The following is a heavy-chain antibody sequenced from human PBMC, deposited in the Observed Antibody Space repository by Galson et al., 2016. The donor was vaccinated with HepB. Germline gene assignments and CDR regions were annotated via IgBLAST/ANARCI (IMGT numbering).Heavy chain of an antibody. CDR3: VRQKGTWFDP. Sequence: QSGAEVKKPGESLKISCKGSGYSFNRFWIAWVRQMPGKGLEWMGIIYPGDSDTRYSPSFQGQVTISADRSISTAYLQWTSLKASDTAMYYCVRQKGTWFDPWGQGTLVTVSS. CDR1: GYSFNRFW. CDR2: IYPGDSDT. V-gene: IGHV5-51*01. J-gene: IGHJ5*02.